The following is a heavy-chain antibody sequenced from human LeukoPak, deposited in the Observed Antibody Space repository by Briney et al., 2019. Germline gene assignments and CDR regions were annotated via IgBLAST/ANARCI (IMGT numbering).Heavy chain of an antibody. CDR3: AKTSGYYSEFDY. Sequence: GGSLRLSCAASGFTFSSYEMNWVRQAPGKGLEWVSYISSSGSTIYYADSVKGRFTISRDNAKNSLYLQMNSLRAEDTAVYYCAKTSGYYSEFDYWGQGTLVTVPS. J-gene: IGHJ4*02. D-gene: IGHD3-22*01. V-gene: IGHV3-48*03. CDR1: GFTFSSYE. CDR2: ISSSGSTI.